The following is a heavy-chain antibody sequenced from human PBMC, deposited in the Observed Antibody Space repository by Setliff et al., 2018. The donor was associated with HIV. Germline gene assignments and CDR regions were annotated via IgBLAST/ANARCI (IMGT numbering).Heavy chain of an antibody. J-gene: IGHJ4*02. D-gene: IGHD3-16*02. Sequence: ASVKVSCKVSGYSLTELSMHWVRQAPGKGLEWMGGFDPDDGETVYAQQFQGRVTMTRDTSTSSVYMELRSLRSEDTAVYYCARAYYDSVWGSHRYRFYYFDYWGQGSLVTVSS. CDR1: GYSLTELS. V-gene: IGHV1-24*01. CDR2: FDPDDGET. CDR3: ARAYYDSVWGSHRYRFYYFDY.